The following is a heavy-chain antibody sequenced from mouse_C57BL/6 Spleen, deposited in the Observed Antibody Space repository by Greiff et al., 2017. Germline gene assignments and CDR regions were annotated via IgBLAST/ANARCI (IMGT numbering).Heavy chain of an antibody. CDR1: GFTFSDYG. J-gene: IGHJ4*01. Sequence: EVMLVESGGGLVKPGGSLKLSCAASGFTFSDYGMHWVRQAPEKGLEWVAYISSGSSTIYYADTVKGRFTISRDNAKNTLFLQMTSLRSEDTAMYYCARIDGYYVGAMDYWGQGTSVTVSS. CDR2: ISSGSSTI. CDR3: ARIDGYYVGAMDY. V-gene: IGHV5-17*01. D-gene: IGHD2-3*01.